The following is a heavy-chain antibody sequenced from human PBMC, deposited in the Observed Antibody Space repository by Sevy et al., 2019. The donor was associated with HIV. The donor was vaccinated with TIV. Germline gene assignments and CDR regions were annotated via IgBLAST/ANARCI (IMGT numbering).Heavy chain of an antibody. J-gene: IGHJ6*02. CDR1: GGSISSSSYY. CDR3: ARIPYSSGAQSYYGMDV. Sequence: SETLSLTCTVSGGSISSSSYYWGWIRQPPGKGLEWIGSIYYSGSTYYNPSLKGRVTISVDTSKNQFSLKLSSVTAADTAVYYCARIPYSSGAQSYYGMDVWGQGTTVTVSS. D-gene: IGHD6-19*01. CDR2: IYYSGST. V-gene: IGHV4-39*01.